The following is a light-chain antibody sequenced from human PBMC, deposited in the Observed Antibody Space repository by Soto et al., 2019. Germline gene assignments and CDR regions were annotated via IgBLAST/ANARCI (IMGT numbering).Light chain of an antibody. CDR1: SSNIGADYD. CDR2: GNI. J-gene: IGLJ1*01. Sequence: QSALTQPPSLSGAPGQKVTISCTGGSSNIGADYDVHWYQHLPGTAPKLLIYGNIYRPSGVPDRFSGSKSGASASLAITGLQTEDEADYYCQSYDRSLSGYVFGSGTKLTVL. CDR3: QSYDRSLSGYV. V-gene: IGLV1-40*01.